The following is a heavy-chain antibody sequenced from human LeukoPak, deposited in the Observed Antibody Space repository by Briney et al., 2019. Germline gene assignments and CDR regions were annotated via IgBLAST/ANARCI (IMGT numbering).Heavy chain of an antibody. CDR3: ARHLSGVTGYTYGRGIDY. CDR2: IKKDGSEK. Sequence: GGSLRLSCAASGFTFSSYRMNWVRQAPGKGLEWVANIKKDGSEKYYVDSVKGRFTISRDNAKTSLYLQMISLRAEDTAVYYCARHLSGVTGYTYGRGIDYWGQGTLVTVSS. CDR1: GFTFSSYR. V-gene: IGHV3-7*01. J-gene: IGHJ4*02. D-gene: IGHD5-18*01.